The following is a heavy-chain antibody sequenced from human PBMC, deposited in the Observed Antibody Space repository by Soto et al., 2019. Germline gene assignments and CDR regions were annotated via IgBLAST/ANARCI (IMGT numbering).Heavy chain of an antibody. V-gene: IGHV4-59*01. Sequence: SETLSLTCTVSGGSISSCYWSWIRQPPGKGLEWIGYIYYSGSTNYNPSLKSRVTISVDTSKNQFSLKLSSVTAADTAVYYCAASSSAKPIDFDYWGQGTLVTVSS. CDR3: AASSSAKPIDFDY. D-gene: IGHD6-13*01. CDR1: GGSISSCY. CDR2: IYYSGST. J-gene: IGHJ4*02.